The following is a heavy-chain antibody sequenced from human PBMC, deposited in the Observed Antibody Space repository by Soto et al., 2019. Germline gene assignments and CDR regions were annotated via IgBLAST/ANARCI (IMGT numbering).Heavy chain of an antibody. CDR3: ARDTLGGAYDFRH. J-gene: IGHJ4*02. Sequence: EIQLVESGGGLVQPGGSLRLSCAASGFTFSNLVMTWVRQAPGKGLEWVSVICGDGSTNYADSVKGSFTITRDNSKNTMYLEMNSLRAWDTAVYYCARDTLGGAYDFRHGGQGTLVTVSS. V-gene: IGHV3-66*01. CDR1: GFTFSNLV. D-gene: IGHD3-3*01. CDR2: ICGDGST.